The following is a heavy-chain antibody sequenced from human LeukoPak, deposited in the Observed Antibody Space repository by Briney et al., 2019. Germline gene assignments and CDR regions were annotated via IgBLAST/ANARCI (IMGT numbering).Heavy chain of an antibody. V-gene: IGHV1-46*03. Sequence: ASVKVSCKASGYSFTTYYMHWVRQAPGQGLEWMGIINPSGGGTNYAQKFQDRVTMTRDTSTSTVYMDLSSLRSEDTAVYYCARVKPSSSGHDYWGQGTLLTVSS. D-gene: IGHD6-19*01. J-gene: IGHJ4*02. CDR3: ARVKPSSSGHDY. CDR2: INPSGGGT. CDR1: GYSFTTYY.